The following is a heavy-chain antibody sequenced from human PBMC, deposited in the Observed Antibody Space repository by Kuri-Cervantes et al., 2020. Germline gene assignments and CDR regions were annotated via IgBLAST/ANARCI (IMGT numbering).Heavy chain of an antibody. Sequence: GESLKISCAASGFTFDDYGMSWVRQAPGKGLEWVSGINWNGGSTGYADSVKGRFTISRDNAKNSLYLQMNSLRAEDTAVYYCARDRDYYDSSGYYPGAFDIWGQGTMVTVSS. CDR3: ARDRDYYDSSGYYPGAFDI. CDR1: GFTFDDYG. V-gene: IGHV3-20*04. J-gene: IGHJ3*02. D-gene: IGHD3-22*01. CDR2: INWNGGST.